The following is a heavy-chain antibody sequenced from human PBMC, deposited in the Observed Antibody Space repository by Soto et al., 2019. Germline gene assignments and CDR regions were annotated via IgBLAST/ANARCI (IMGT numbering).Heavy chain of an antibody. J-gene: IGHJ4*02. D-gene: IGHD5-18*01. CDR3: AMGTRIQLWLPALDY. CDR1: GGTFSSYA. V-gene: IGHV1-69*12. CDR2: IIPIFGTA. Sequence: QVQLVQSGAEVKKPGSSVKVSCKASGGTFSSYAISWVRQAPGQGLEWMGGIIPIFGTANYAQKFQGRVTSAADESTSTAYMELSSLRSEDTAVYYCAMGTRIQLWLPALDYWGQGTLMTVSS.